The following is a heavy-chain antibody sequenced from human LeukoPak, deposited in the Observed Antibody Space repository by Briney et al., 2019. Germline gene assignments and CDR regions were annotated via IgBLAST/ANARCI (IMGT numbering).Heavy chain of an antibody. D-gene: IGHD3-10*01. CDR2: IYPGDSDT. CDR3: ARVRPSFGSAYYMDV. J-gene: IGHJ6*03. V-gene: IGHV5-51*01. Sequence: GESLKISCKGSGYSFTSYWIGWVRQMPGKGLEWMGIIYPGDSDTRYSPSFQGQVTISADKSISTAYLQWSSLKASDTAMYYCARVRPSFGSAYYMDVWGKGTTVTISS. CDR1: GYSFTSYW.